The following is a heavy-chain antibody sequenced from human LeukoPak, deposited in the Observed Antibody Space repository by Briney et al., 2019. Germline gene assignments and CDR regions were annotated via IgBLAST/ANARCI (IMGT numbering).Heavy chain of an antibody. V-gene: IGHV3-30*14. J-gene: IGHJ4*02. CDR3: ARGTRKSTVTGY. CDR1: GFTFSSYL. D-gene: IGHD4-17*01. CDR2: ISNDGSNK. Sequence: GGSLRLSCAGSGFTFSSYLMHWVRQAPGKGLEWMALISNDGSNKYYADSVKGRFTISRDNSKNTLYLQMNSLRAEDTAVYYCARGTRKSTVTGYWGQGTLVTVSS.